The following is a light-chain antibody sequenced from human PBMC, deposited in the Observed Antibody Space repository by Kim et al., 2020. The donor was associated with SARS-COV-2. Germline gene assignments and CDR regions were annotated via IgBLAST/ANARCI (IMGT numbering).Light chain of an antibody. CDR2: DVS. CDR1: SSDVGGYNY. V-gene: IGLV2-14*04. CDR3: SSYTSSSPFVV. J-gene: IGLJ2*01. Sequence: QSITFACTRTSSDVGGYNYVSGYQQNPGKAPKLMIYDVSKRPSGVSNRFSGYKSGNTASLTISVLQAEDEADYYCSSYTSSSPFVVFGGGTQLTVL.